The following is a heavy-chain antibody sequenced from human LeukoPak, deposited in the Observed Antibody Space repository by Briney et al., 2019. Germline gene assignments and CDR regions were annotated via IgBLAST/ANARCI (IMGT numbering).Heavy chain of an antibody. J-gene: IGHJ4*02. CDR2: IIPIFGAA. CDR3: ARDKYYFDY. V-gene: IGHV1-69*13. Sequence: GASVKVSCKTSGGTLSPYAITWVRQAPGQGLEWMGGIIPIFGAANYAQKFQGRVTLTADESTRTVYMALNSLRSEDTAVYYCARDKYYFDYWGQGTLVTVSS. CDR1: GGTLSPYA.